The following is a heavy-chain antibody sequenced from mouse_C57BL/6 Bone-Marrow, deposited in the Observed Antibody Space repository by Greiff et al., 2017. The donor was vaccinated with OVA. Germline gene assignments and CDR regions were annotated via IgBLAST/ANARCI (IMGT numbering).Heavy chain of an antibody. CDR2: ISSGGDYI. CDR1: GFTFSSYA. Sequence: EVNVVESGEGLVKPGGSLKLSCAASGFTFSSYAMSSVRQTPEKRLEWVAYISSGGDYIYYADTVKGRFTISRDNARNTLYLQMSSLKSEDTAMYYCTRLLDAMDYWGQGTSVTVSS. V-gene: IGHV5-9-1*02. CDR3: TRLLDAMDY. D-gene: IGHD2-1*01. J-gene: IGHJ4*01.